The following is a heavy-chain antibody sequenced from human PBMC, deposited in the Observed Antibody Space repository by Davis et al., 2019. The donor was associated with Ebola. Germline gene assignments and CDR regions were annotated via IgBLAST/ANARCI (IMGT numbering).Heavy chain of an antibody. V-gene: IGHV4-34*01. CDR1: GGSFSGYY. CDR2: INHSGST. D-gene: IGHD3-22*01. CDR3: ARGGRGSGYYFDY. Sequence: PSETLSLTCAVYGGSFSGYYWSWIRQPPRKGLEWIGEINHSGSTNYNPSLKSRVTISVDTSKNQFSLKLSSVTAADTAVYYCARGGRGSGYYFDYWGQGTLVTVSS. J-gene: IGHJ4*02.